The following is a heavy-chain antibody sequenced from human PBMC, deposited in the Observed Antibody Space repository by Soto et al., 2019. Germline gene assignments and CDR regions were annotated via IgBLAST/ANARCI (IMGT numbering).Heavy chain of an antibody. CDR1: GGSLSGYY. Sequence: TSETLSLTCAVYGGSLSGYYWSWIRQPPGKGLEWIGEINHRGSTNYNPSLKSRVTLSLDTSKNQFSLKMNSVTAADTAVYFCARGGTSGAGYYMDVWGKGTTVTVSS. CDR2: INHRGST. CDR3: ARGGTSGAGYYMDV. V-gene: IGHV4-34*01. D-gene: IGHD1-1*01. J-gene: IGHJ6*03.